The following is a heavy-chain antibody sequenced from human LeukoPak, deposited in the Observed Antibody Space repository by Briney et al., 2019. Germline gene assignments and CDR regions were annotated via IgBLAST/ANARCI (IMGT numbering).Heavy chain of an antibody. J-gene: IGHJ6*04. CDR2: INSDGGST. CDR1: GFTFLSYC. Sequence: GGYLSLSCAGSGFTFLSYCMHWVRKAPGTGVVWVSRINSDGGSTSYADSVKGRFTISRDNAKNSLYLQMNSLRAEDTAVYYCAELGITMIGGVWGKGTTVTISS. CDR3: AELGITMIGGV. D-gene: IGHD3-10*02. V-gene: IGHV3-74*01.